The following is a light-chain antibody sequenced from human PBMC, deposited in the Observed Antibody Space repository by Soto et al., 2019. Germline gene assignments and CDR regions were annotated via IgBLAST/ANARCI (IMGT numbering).Light chain of an antibody. J-gene: IGKJ2*01. CDR1: QSVVSSS. CDR2: GSS. CDR3: QHYDSGGHT. V-gene: IGKV3-20*01. Sequence: VLTQSPDTLSLYPGERATLSCRPSQSVVSSSVAWYQQKPGQPPRLLIYGSSNRASGIPDRFSGSASGTDFTLTISGLELEGFAVFYCQHYDSGGHTFGQGTKLEIK.